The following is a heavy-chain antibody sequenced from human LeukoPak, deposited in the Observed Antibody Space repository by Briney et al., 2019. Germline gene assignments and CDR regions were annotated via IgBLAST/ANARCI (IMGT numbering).Heavy chain of an antibody. CDR2: IYYSGST. Sequence: SETLSLTCTVSGGSISSSSYYWGWIRQPPGKGLGWFGGIYYSGSTYYNPSLKSRVTISVDTSKNQFSLKLSSVTAADTAVYYCARLRGTMIVVVTPPYYMDVWGKGTTVTVSS. J-gene: IGHJ6*03. D-gene: IGHD3-22*01. CDR3: ARLRGTMIVVVTPPYYMDV. V-gene: IGHV4-39*01. CDR1: GGSISSSSYY.